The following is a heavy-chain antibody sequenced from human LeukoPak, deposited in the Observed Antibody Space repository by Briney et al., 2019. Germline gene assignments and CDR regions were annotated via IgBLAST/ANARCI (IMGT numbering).Heavy chain of an antibody. D-gene: IGHD3-3*01. CDR1: GGAFNSFA. J-gene: IGHJ3*01. CDR2: IIPIYPTT. V-gene: IGHV1-69*13. Sequence: SVKVSCKASGGAFNSFALSWVRQAPGQRLEWMGGIIPIYPTTDYAQRFQGRVTISADESKGTVSLELSNLRSEDTAVYYCARASFPFLEWTTSIPFDVWGQGTVVIVSS. CDR3: ARASFPFLEWTTSIPFDV.